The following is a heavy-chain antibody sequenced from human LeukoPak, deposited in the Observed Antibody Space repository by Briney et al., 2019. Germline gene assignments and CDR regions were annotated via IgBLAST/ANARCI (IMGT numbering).Heavy chain of an antibody. D-gene: IGHD6-13*01. Sequence: PSETLSLTCAVYGGSFSGYYWSWIRQPPGKGLEWIGEINHSGSTNYNPSLKSRVTISVDTSKNQFFLKLSSVTAADTAVYYCARVSPSGYSSSWYRGYYYYGMDVWGQGTTVTVSS. CDR1: GGSFSGYY. CDR3: ARVSPSGYSSSWYRGYYYYGMDV. V-gene: IGHV4-34*01. J-gene: IGHJ6*02. CDR2: INHSGST.